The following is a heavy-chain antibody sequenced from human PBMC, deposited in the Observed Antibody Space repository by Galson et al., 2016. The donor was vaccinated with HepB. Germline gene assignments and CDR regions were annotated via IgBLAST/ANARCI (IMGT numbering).Heavy chain of an antibody. Sequence: SLRLSCAASGFTFDEYGMHWVRQAPGKGLEWVSGISWNSGNIGYADSVKGRFTISRDNAKNSVYLKMNSLRPEDTALYYCAKVRSISWSYAMDVWGQGTTVTVSS. J-gene: IGHJ6*02. CDR1: GFTFDEYG. CDR3: AKVRSISWSYAMDV. V-gene: IGHV3-9*01. CDR2: ISWNSGNI. D-gene: IGHD6-13*01.